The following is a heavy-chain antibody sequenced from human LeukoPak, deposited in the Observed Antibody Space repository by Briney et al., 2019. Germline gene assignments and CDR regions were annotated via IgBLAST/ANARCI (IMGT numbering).Heavy chain of an antibody. CDR1: GGSISSSSYY. CDR2: IYYSGST. CDR3: ARVEGSGWELDY. D-gene: IGHD6-19*01. Sequence: SETLSLTCTVSGGSISSSSYYWGWIRQPPGKGLEWIGSIYYSGSTYYNPSLKSRVTISVDTSKNQFSLKLSSVTAADTAVYYCARVEGSGWELDYWGQGTLVTVSS. J-gene: IGHJ4*02. V-gene: IGHV4-39*07.